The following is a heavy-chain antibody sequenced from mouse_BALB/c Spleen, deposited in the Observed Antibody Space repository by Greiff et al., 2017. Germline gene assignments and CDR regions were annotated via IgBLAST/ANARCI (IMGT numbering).Heavy chain of an antibody. V-gene: IGHV1-5*01. CDR3: TMGGLLPNWDFDV. CDR1: GYTFTSYW. D-gene: IGHD1-1*01. Sequence: VQLQQSGTVLARPGASVKMSCKASGYTFTSYWMHWVKQRPGQGLEWIGAIYPGNSDTSYNQKFKGKAKLTAVTSTSTAYMELSSLTNEDSAVYYCTMGGLLPNWDFDVWGEGTTVTVSS. CDR2: IYPGNSDT. J-gene: IGHJ1*01.